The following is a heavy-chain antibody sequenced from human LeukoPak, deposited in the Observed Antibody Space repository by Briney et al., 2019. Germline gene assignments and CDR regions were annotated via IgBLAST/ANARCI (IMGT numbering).Heavy chain of an antibody. CDR1: GGSFSGYY. J-gene: IGHJ6*03. V-gene: IGHV4-34*01. D-gene: IGHD6-6*01. CDR2: INHSGST. CDR3: ARESSNYYMDV. Sequence: SETLSLTCAVYGGSFSGYYWSWIRQPPGKGLEWIGEINHSGSTNYNPSLKSRVTISVDTSENQFSLKLSSVTAADTAVYYCARESSNYYMDVWGKGTTVTVSS.